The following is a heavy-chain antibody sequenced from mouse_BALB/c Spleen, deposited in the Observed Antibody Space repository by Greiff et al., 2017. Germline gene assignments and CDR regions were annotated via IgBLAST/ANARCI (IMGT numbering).Heavy chain of an antibody. J-gene: IGHJ4*01. CDR3: ARGDDYDGDAMDY. D-gene: IGHD2-4*01. V-gene: IGHV2-2*02. CDR2: IWSGGST. CDR1: GFSLTSYG. Sequence: VKLMESGPGLVQPSQSLSITCTVSGFSLTSYGVHWVRQSPGKGLEWLGVIWSGGSTDYNAAFISRLSISKDNSKSQVFFKMNSLQANDTAIYYCARGDDYDGDAMDYWGQGTSVTVSS.